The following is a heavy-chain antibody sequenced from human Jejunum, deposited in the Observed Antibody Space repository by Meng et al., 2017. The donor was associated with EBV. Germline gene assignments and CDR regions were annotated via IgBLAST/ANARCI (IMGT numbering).Heavy chain of an antibody. CDR3: ARVNGHCPAGTCYSLDY. Sequence: QVQLQESGPGLVMPSXXLSLTCAVSGGSISGGGYYWSWIRQSPGKGLEWIGYIHYTGITYYNPSLKSRVDILVDTSKNQFSLNLSSVTAADTAVYYCARVNGHCPAGTCYSLDYWGQGTLVPVSS. J-gene: IGHJ4*02. CDR1: GGSISGGGYY. D-gene: IGHD2-15*01. CDR2: IHYTGIT. V-gene: IGHV4-30-4*01.